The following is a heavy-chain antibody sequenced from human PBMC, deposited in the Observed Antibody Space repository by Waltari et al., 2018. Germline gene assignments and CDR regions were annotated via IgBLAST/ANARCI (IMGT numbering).Heavy chain of an antibody. Sequence: EVQLVESGGGLVQPGGSMSLPCGAHGFTFSRYWMSWVRQTPGKGLQWVANINYDGSQKYYVDSVKGRFTISRDNARNSVYLQMNSLRVEDTAVYYCAKSRGFEYWGQGALITVSS. D-gene: IGHD2-2*01. CDR2: INYDGSQK. V-gene: IGHV3-7*01. CDR3: AKSRGFEY. J-gene: IGHJ4*02. CDR1: GFTFSRYW.